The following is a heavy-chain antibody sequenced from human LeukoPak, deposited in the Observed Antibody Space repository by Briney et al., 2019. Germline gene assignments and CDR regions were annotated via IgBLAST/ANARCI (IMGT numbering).Heavy chain of an antibody. CDR2: INPNSGGT. D-gene: IGHD1-1*01. CDR1: GYTFTGYY. Sequence: ASVKVSCKASGYTFTGYYMHWVRQAPGQGLEWMGWINPNSGGTNYAQKFQGRVTMTRDTSISTAYMELSRLRSDDTAVYYCARETTGTTTRNWFDPWGQGTLVTVSS. J-gene: IGHJ5*02. V-gene: IGHV1-2*02. CDR3: ARETTGTTTRNWFDP.